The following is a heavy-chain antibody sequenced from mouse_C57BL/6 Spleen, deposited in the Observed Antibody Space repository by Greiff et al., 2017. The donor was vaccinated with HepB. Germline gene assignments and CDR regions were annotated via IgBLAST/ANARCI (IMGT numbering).Heavy chain of an antibody. CDR3: TRDMRYDYEAYWYFDV. V-gene: IGHV6-6*01. Sequence: EVQGVESGGGLVQPGGSMKLSCAASGFTFSDAWMDWVRQSPEKGLEWVAEIRNKANNHATYYAESVKGRFTISRDDSKSSVYLQMNSLRAEDTGIYYCTRDMRYDYEAYWYFDVWGTGTTVTVSS. J-gene: IGHJ1*03. D-gene: IGHD2-4*01. CDR1: GFTFSDAW. CDR2: IRNKANNHAT.